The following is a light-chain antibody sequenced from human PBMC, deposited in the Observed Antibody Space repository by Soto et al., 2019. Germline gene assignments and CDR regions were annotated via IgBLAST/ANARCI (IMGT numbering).Light chain of an antibody. CDR3: QQYGSSPMT. CDR1: QSVSNSY. CDR2: GAS. V-gene: IGKV3-20*01. Sequence: ESVLTQSPGTLSWSPGERATLSFRASQSVSNSYLAWYQQKPGQAPRLLMYGASNRATGIPDRFSGSGSGTDFTLTISRLEPEDFAVYYCQQYGSSPMTFGQGTRLEIK. J-gene: IGKJ5*01.